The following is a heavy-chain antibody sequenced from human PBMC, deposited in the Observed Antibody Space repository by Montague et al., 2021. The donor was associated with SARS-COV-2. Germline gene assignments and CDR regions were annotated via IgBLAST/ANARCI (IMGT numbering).Heavy chain of an antibody. CDR2: IDWDDDK. V-gene: IGHV2-70*01. Sequence: PALVKPTKTLTLTCTFSGFSLSTSGMCVSWIRQPPGKALEWLAVIDWDDDKSYSTSLKTRLTISKDTSKNQVVLIMTNVDPVDTATYYCARMPDQVWLDYWGQGILVTVSS. J-gene: IGHJ4*02. CDR3: ARMPDQVWLDY. D-gene: IGHD5-18*01. CDR1: GFSLSTSGMC.